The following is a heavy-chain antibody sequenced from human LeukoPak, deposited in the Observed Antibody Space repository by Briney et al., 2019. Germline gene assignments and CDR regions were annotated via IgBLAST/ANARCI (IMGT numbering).Heavy chain of an antibody. J-gene: IGHJ4*02. V-gene: IGHV3-48*03. CDR2: ISDSGSTI. CDR3: AGGPQYGGSYAY. Sequence: GGPLKFSWVAPGLTSSSHEMAWSGQAPGMGLEWLSYISDSGSTIRYADAVMGRFTISRDNARNSIYLQLNSLRAEDTAIYYCAGGPQYGGSYAYWGQGTLLTVSS. D-gene: IGHD1-26*01. CDR1: GLTSSSHE.